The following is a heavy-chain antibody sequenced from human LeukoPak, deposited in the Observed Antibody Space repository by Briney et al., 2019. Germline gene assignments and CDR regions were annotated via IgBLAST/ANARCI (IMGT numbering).Heavy chain of an antibody. CDR3: ARQVGGSRFPD. Sequence: SETLSLTCTVSGGSMRNYYWTWIRQTPGKGLEWIGYVYHTGSTSYNPSIKSRVTMSLDTSKNQFSLRLSSVAAADTAVYYCARQVGGSRFPDWGQGTLVTVSS. CDR2: VYHTGST. D-gene: IGHD1-26*01. J-gene: IGHJ4*02. V-gene: IGHV4-59*08. CDR1: GGSMRNYY.